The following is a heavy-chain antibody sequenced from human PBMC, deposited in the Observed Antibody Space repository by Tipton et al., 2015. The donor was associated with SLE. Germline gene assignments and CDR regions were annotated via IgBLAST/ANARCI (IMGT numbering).Heavy chain of an antibody. V-gene: IGHV3-74*01. CDR3: ARDWSWGGVDY. Sequence: GSLRLSCAASGFTFSTYWMHWVRQVPGKGLVWVSRINTDGSSTSYADSVKGRFTISRDNAKNTVYLQMNSLRAEDTAVYYCARDWSWGGVDYWGQGTLVTVSS. CDR2: INTDGSST. CDR1: GFTFSTYW. D-gene: IGHD7-27*01. J-gene: IGHJ4*02.